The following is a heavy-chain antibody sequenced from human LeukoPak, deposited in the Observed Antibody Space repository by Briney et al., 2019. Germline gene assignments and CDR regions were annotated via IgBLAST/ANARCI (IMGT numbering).Heavy chain of an antibody. V-gene: IGHV1-24*01. CDR3: ARVIGLRGYSYGDDAFDI. J-gene: IGHJ3*02. CDR1: GYTLTELS. Sequence: VASVKVSCKVSGYTLTELSMHWVRQAPGKGLEWMGGFDPEDGETIYAQKFQGRVTITADESTSTAYMELSSLRSEDTAVYYCARVIGLRGYSYGDDAFDIWGQGTMVTVSS. D-gene: IGHD5-18*01. CDR2: FDPEDGET.